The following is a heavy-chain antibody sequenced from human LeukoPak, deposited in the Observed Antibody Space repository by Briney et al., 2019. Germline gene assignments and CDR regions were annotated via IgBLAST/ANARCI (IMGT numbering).Heavy chain of an antibody. V-gene: IGHV3-30*03. J-gene: IGHJ4*02. Sequence: GGSLRLSCAASGFTFSSYGMHWVRQAPGKGLEWVAVISYDGSNKYYADSVKGRFTISRDNARNSLFLQMNNLRAEDTAVYYCARGGDYWGQGTLVTVSS. CDR2: ISYDGSNK. CDR3: ARGGDY. CDR1: GFTFSSYG. D-gene: IGHD5-12*01.